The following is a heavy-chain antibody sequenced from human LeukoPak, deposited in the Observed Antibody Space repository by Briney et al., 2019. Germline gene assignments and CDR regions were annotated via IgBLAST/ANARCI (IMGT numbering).Heavy chain of an antibody. Sequence: GGSLRLSCAASGFTFSSYGMHWVRQAPGKGLEWVAVISYDGSNKYYADSVKGRFTISRDNSKNTLYLQMNSLRAEDTAVYYCARMIVGTYDYWGQGTLVTVSS. CDR3: ARMIVGTYDY. D-gene: IGHD5-12*01. CDR2: ISYDGSNK. CDR1: GFTFSSYG. V-gene: IGHV3-30*03. J-gene: IGHJ4*02.